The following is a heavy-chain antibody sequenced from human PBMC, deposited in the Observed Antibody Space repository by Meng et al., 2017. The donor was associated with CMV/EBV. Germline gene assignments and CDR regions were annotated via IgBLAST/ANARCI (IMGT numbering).Heavy chain of an antibody. D-gene: IGHD5-18*01. J-gene: IGHJ4*02. CDR3: AKDESNGYTDY. CDR2: INPNNRDT. CDR1: GYTFSGYF. Sequence: VSCTASGYTFSGYFIHWIRQAPGQRLEWMGWINPNNRDTKYAERFQGRVTMTRDTSTNTVYMELDSLRFVDTAIYYCAKDESNGYTDYWGPGTLVTVSS. V-gene: IGHV1-2*02.